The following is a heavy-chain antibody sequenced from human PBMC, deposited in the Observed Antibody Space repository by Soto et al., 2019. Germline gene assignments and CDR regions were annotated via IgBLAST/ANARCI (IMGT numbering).Heavy chain of an antibody. J-gene: IGHJ6*02. V-gene: IGHV5-10-1*01. CDR3: ARTAHLNYYYYGMDV. Sequence: XESLKVSLQASRHRFTSYWISGVLKMPGKGLEWMGRIDPSDSYTNYSPSFQGHVTISADKSISTAYLQWSSLKASDTAMYYCARTAHLNYYYYGMDVWGQGTTVTVSS. CDR2: IDPSDSYT. CDR1: RHRFTSYW.